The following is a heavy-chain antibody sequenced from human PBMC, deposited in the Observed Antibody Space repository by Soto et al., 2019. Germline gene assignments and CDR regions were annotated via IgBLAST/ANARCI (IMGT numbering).Heavy chain of an antibody. V-gene: IGHV3-30*18. J-gene: IGHJ5*02. CDR1: GFTFSSYG. CDR3: AKTAGYDYVWGSSGLDP. Sequence: QVQLVESGGGVVQPGRSLRLSCAGSGFTFSSYGMHWVRQAPGKGLEWVAVISYDGSDKYYGDSVKGRFTISRDDSKNTLYLQMNSLIVEDTAIYYCAKTAGYDYVWGSSGLDPWGQGTLVTVSS. D-gene: IGHD3-16*01. CDR2: ISYDGSDK.